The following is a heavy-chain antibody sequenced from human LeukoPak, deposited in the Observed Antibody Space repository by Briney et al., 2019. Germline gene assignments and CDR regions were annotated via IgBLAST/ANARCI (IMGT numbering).Heavy chain of an antibody. V-gene: IGHV4-34*01. CDR1: GGSFSGYY. CDR3: ARLTDGNPGDY. D-gene: IGHD4-23*01. CDR2: INHSGST. J-gene: IGHJ4*02. Sequence: SETLSLTCAVYGGSFSGYYWSWIRQPPGKGLEWIGEINHSGSTNYNPSLKSRVTISLDTSQSQFSLKLNSVTAADTAVYYCARLTDGNPGDYWGQGTLVTVSS.